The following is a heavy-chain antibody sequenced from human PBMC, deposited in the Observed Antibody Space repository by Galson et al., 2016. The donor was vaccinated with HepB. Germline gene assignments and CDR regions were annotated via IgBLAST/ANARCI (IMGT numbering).Heavy chain of an antibody. J-gene: IGHJ4*02. V-gene: IGHV3-7*04. Sequence: SLRLSCAASGLTFSNFWMTWVRQAPGKGLEWVANINQDGTEKQYLDSVRGRFTISRDNAKSSLFLQMNSLRAEDTAVYFCARAYQYTPDYWGQGTLVTVSS. D-gene: IGHD1-1*01. CDR2: INQDGTEK. CDR3: ARAYQYTPDY. CDR1: GLTFSNFW.